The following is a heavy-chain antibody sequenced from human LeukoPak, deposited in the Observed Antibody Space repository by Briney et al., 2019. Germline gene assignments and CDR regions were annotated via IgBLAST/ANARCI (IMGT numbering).Heavy chain of an antibody. J-gene: IGHJ4*02. Sequence: PGGSLRLSCAASGFTFRSFSMNWVRQAPGKGLEWVSAISSSGRYMYYADSVKGRFTISRDNANNSLYLQMDSLRAEDTAVYYCAKDVRSDYFDYWGQGTLVTASS. CDR2: ISSSGRYM. CDR3: AKDVRSDYFDY. CDR1: GFTFRSFS. V-gene: IGHV3-21*01.